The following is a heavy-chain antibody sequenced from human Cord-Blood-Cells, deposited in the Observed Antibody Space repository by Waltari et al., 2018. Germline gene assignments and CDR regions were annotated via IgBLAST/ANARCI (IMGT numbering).Heavy chain of an antibody. CDR1: GGTFSSYA. D-gene: IGHD3-16*01. J-gene: IGHJ2*01. CDR2: NHPILGKA. Sequence: QVQLVQSGAEVKKPGSSVKVSCKASGGTFSSYAISWVRQAPGQGLGWMGRNHPILGKANHPQKVPGKSTIYADKTPSTAYLGLGSLRSEDTAVYYRARDPGGPWGEWYFDLLGRGTLVTVSS. CDR3: ARDPGGPWGEWYFDL. V-gene: IGHV1-69*09.